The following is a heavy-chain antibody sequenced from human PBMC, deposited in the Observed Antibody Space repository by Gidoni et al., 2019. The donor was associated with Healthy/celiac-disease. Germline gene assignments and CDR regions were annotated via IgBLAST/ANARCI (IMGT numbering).Heavy chain of an antibody. CDR2: ISGSGGST. J-gene: IGHJ4*02. Sequence: EVQLLESGGGLVQPAGSLRLSCAASGVTSSSDVMSWVRQAPGKGLGWVSAISGSGGSTYYADSVKGRFTISRDNSKNTLYLQMNSLRAEDTAVYYCAKDLPYRITMVRGVIQFDYWGQGTLVTVSS. CDR1: GVTSSSDV. V-gene: IGHV3-23*01. D-gene: IGHD3-10*01. CDR3: AKDLPYRITMVRGVIQFDY.